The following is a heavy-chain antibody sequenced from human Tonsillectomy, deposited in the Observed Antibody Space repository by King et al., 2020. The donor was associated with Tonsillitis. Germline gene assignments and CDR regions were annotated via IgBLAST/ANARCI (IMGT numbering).Heavy chain of an antibody. Sequence: VHLMESGGGLVQPGGSLRLSCSASGFTFSSYTMSWVRRAPGKGLEWVSVISDSGGNTNYADSVKGRFTISRDNSKNTLYLQMNSLRAEDTAVYYCAKEEGSGWPLDYWGQGTLVTVSS. CDR3: AKEEGSGWPLDY. D-gene: IGHD6-19*01. J-gene: IGHJ4*02. CDR2: ISDSGGNT. V-gene: IGHV3-23*01. CDR1: GFTFSSYT.